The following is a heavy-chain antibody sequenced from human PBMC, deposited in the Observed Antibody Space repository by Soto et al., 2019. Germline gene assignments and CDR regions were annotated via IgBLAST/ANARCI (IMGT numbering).Heavy chain of an antibody. CDR2: IKLDGREK. CDR3: IRELYDYCRFDY. Sequence: AGSLRLSCSAYGVTFRGYWMAWVRQAPGKGLEWVATIKLDGREKNYPDSVQGRTTISRDYTENSMPLQMSSPSAEEAADSCCIRELYDYCRFDYWGQGTPVTVSS. V-gene: IGHV3-7*01. J-gene: IGHJ4*02. D-gene: IGHD3-3*01. CDR1: GVTFRGYW.